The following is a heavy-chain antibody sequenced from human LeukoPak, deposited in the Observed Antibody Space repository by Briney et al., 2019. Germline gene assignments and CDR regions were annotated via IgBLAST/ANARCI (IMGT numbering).Heavy chain of an antibody. CDR1: GFTFSSYA. CDR2: ISGSGGST. V-gene: IGHV3-23*01. CDR3: AKDKRRAYGDFDY. J-gene: IGHJ4*02. D-gene: IGHD4-17*01. Sequence: PGGSLTLSCAASGFTFSSYAMSWVRQAAGQGLEWVSGISGSGGSTYYADYVRGRLTISRDNSKNTLYLQMNSLRAEDTAVYYCAKDKRRAYGDFDYWGQGTLVTVSS.